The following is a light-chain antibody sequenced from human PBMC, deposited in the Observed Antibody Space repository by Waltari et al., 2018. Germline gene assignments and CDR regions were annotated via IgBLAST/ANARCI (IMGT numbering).Light chain of an antibody. CDR3: QQYNIWRT. CDR2: GAS. Sequence: EVVMTQSPATLSVSPGERVTLSCRASQIVGTDLAWYQQKPGQAPRLLIYGASTRAPGIPARLSGSGSGTEFTLTISSLQSEDFAVYYCQQYNIWRTFGQGTKVEIK. CDR1: QIVGTD. J-gene: IGKJ1*01. V-gene: IGKV3-15*01.